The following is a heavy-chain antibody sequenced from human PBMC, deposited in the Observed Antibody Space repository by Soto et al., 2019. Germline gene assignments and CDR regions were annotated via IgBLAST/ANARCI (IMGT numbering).Heavy chain of an antibody. Sequence: AETLSLTCTVSGGSVSSGSYYLSWIRQPPWKGLELIGYIYNSGSTNYNPSLKSRVTISVDTSKNHFSLRMSSVTAADTAVYYCARESDSGSYYFDYWGRGTLVTVSS. CDR2: IYNSGST. CDR3: ARESDSGSYYFDY. CDR1: GGSVSSGSYY. V-gene: IGHV4-61*03. J-gene: IGHJ4*02. D-gene: IGHD3-10*01.